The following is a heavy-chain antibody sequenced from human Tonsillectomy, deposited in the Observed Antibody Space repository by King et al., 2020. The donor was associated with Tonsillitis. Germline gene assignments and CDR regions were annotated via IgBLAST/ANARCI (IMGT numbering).Heavy chain of an antibody. Sequence: EVQLVESGGGLIQPGGSLRLSCAASGFTVSSNYMSWVRQAPGKGLEWVSVIYSGGSTYYADSVKGRFTISRENSKNTLYLQMNSLRAEDTAVYYCARVGQQLVVPYYYYYGMDVWGQGTTVTVSS. CDR2: IYSGGST. D-gene: IGHD6-13*01. J-gene: IGHJ6*02. V-gene: IGHV3-53*01. CDR1: GFTVSSNY. CDR3: ARVGQQLVVPYYYYYGMDV.